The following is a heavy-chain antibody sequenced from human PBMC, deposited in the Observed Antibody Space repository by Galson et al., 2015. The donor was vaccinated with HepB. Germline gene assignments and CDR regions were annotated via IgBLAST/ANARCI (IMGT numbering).Heavy chain of an antibody. Sequence: SVKVSCKASGCTFSSYSISWVRQAPGQGLEWMGGINPIFGTTNYAQKFQGRVTFTADESTSTAYMELSSLRFEDTAVYYFARDQGDSSGPTGGEWGQGTLVTVSS. D-gene: IGHD3-22*01. CDR1: GCTFSSYS. V-gene: IGHV1-69*13. CDR2: INPIFGTT. J-gene: IGHJ4*02. CDR3: ARDQGDSSGPTGGE.